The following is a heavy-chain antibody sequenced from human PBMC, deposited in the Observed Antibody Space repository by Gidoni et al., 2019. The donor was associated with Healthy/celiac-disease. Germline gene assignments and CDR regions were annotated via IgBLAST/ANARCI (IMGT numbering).Heavy chain of an antibody. V-gene: IGHV1-18*01. J-gene: IGHJ6*02. CDR3: ASSSGDIAVAGHYYYYGMDV. CDR2: ISAYNGNT. CDR1: GYTFTSYG. Sequence: QVQLVQSGAEVKKPGASVKVSCKASGYTFTSYGISWVRQAPGQGLEWMGWISAYNGNTNYAQKLQGRVTMTTDTSTSTAYMELRSLRSDDTAVYYCASSSGDIAVAGHYYYYGMDVWGQGTTVTVSS. D-gene: IGHD6-19*01.